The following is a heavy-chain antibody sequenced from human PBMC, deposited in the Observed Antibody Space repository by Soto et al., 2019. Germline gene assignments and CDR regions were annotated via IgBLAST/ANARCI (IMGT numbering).Heavy chain of an antibody. V-gene: IGHV1-69*06. CDR1: GGTFSSYA. J-gene: IGHJ6*02. CDR3: ARDQVPGYRGYATPAGYYYGMDV. CDR2: IIPIFGTA. Sequence: SVKVSCKASGGTFSSYAISWVRQAPGQGLEWMGGIIPIFGTANYAQKFQGRVTITADKSTSTAYMELSSLRSEDTAVYYCARDQVPGYRGYATPAGYYYGMDVWGQGTTVTVSS. D-gene: IGHD5-12*01.